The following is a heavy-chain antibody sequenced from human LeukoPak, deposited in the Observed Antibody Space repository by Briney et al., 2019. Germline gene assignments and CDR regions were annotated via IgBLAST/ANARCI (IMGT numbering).Heavy chain of an antibody. Sequence: GRSLRLSCAASGFTFSSYGMHWVRQAPGKGLEWVAVIWYDGSNKYYADSAKGRFTISRDNSKNTLYLQMSSLRAEDTAVYYCARDSGYDFWSGYYGGYYFDYWGQGTLVTVSS. J-gene: IGHJ4*02. CDR1: GFTFSSYG. CDR2: IWYDGSNK. D-gene: IGHD3-3*01. CDR3: ARDSGYDFWSGYYGGYYFDY. V-gene: IGHV3-33*01.